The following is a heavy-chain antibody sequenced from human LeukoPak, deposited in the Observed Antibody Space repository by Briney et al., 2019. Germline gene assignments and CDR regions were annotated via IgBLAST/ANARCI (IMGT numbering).Heavy chain of an antibody. CDR2: INPSGGST. V-gene: IGHV1-46*01. D-gene: IGHD4-17*01. J-gene: IGHJ5*02. CDR3: ARDRAYGDYGPNWFDP. CDR1: GYTFISYY. Sequence: ASVKVSCKASGYTFISYYIHWVRQAPGQGLEWMGIINPSGGSTSYAQKFQGRVTMTRDTSTSTVYMELSSLRSEDTAVYYCARDRAYGDYGPNWFDPWGQGTLVTVSS.